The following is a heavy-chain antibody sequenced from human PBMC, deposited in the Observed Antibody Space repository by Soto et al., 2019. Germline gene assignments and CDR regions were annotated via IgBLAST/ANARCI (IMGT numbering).Heavy chain of an antibody. Sequence: SETLSLTCAVYGGSFSGYHWSWIRQPPGKGLEWIGEINHSGSTNYNPSLKSRVTISVDTSKNQFSLKLSSVTAADTAVYYCARLRGYGSGSYYKHYYYGMDVWGQGTTVTVSS. V-gene: IGHV4-34*01. J-gene: IGHJ6*02. CDR2: INHSGST. CDR3: ARLRGYGSGSYYKHYYYGMDV. D-gene: IGHD3-10*01. CDR1: GGSFSGYH.